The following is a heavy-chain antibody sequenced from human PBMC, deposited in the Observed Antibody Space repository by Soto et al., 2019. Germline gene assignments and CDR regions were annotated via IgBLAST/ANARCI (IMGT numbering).Heavy chain of an antibody. Sequence: DVQLLESGGGLVHPGGSLRLSCAASGFSFSKFAMIWVRQAPGKGQEWVSGITGSGGTIEYAASVKGRFTISRDNSKNTVDLQMNSLRAEDTALYYCAKDAVPGDGLWLVADWGQGTLVTVS. J-gene: IGHJ4*02. CDR1: GFSFSKFA. CDR3: AKDAVPGDGLWLVAD. CDR2: ITGSGGTI. D-gene: IGHD2-21*02. V-gene: IGHV3-23*01.